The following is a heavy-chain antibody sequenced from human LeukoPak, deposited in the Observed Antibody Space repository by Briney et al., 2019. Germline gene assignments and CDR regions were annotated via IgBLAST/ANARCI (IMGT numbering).Heavy chain of an antibody. Sequence: ASVKVSCKASGYTFSYYGMSWVRQAPGQGLEWMGWISGSSDNTNYAQKVQGRVTMTTDTSTSTAYMELRSLRSDDTAVYYCARGGWTITDYDYWGQGTLVTVSS. J-gene: IGHJ4*02. CDR3: ARGGWTITDYDY. V-gene: IGHV1-18*04. CDR2: ISGSSDNT. D-gene: IGHD1-20*01. CDR1: GYTFSYYG.